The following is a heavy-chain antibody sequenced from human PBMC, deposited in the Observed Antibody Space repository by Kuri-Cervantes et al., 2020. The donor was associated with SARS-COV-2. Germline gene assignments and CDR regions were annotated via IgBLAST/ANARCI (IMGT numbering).Heavy chain of an antibody. CDR3: AHVGYSYPLWYFDY. V-gene: IGHV2-5*02. CDR1: GFSLSNARMG. CDR2: IYWDDDK. Sequence: SGPTLVKPTETLTLTCTVPGFSLSNARMGVSWIRQPPGKALEWLALIYWDDDKRYSPSLKSRLTITKDTSKNQVVITMTNMDPVDTATYYCAHVGYSYPLWYFDYWGQGTLVTVSS. J-gene: IGHJ4*02. D-gene: IGHD5-18*01.